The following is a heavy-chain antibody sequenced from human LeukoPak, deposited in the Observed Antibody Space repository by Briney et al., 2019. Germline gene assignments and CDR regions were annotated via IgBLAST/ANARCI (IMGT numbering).Heavy chain of an antibody. CDR2: ISGSGGST. Sequence: PGGSLRLSCAASGFTFSSYAMSWVRQAPGKGLEWVSAISGSGGSTYYADSVKGRFTISRDNSKNTLYLQLTSLRAEDTAVYYCVKTIGGWATGFDYWGQGTLVTVSS. CDR1: GFTFSSYA. CDR3: VKTIGGWATGFDY. J-gene: IGHJ4*02. V-gene: IGHV3-23*01. D-gene: IGHD5-12*01.